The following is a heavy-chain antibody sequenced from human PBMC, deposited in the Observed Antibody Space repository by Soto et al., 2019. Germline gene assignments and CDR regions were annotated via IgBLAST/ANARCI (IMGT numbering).Heavy chain of an antibody. Sequence: GSLRLSCAASGFTFSSYGMHWVRQAPGKGLEWVADIWYDGNNKYYADSVKGRFTLSRDNSKNTLFLQMNSLRAEDTAVYYCARGPYSSGWYVAFDIWGQGTMVTVSS. CDR1: GFTFSSYG. J-gene: IGHJ3*02. D-gene: IGHD6-19*01. CDR2: IWYDGNNK. CDR3: ARGPYSSGWYVAFDI. V-gene: IGHV3-33*01.